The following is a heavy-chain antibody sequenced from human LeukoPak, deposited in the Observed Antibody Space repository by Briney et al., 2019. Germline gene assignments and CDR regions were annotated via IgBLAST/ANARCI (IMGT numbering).Heavy chain of an antibody. V-gene: IGHV3-21*01. CDR2: IGPTGSDR. D-gene: IGHD3-16*01. CDR1: GLTFSTSG. J-gene: IGHJ4*02. CDR3: AKAIAGGGGFDY. Sequence: TGGSLRLSCTASGLTFSTSGFNWVRQAPGKGLEWVASIGPTGSDRYHADSIKGRFTISRDNAKNSLYLQMNSLRAEDTAVYYCAKAIAGGGGFDYWGQGTLVTVSS.